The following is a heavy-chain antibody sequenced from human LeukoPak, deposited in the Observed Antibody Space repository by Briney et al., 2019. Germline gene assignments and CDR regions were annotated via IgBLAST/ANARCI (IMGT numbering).Heavy chain of an antibody. CDR2: IYYSGST. V-gene: IGHV4-39*01. CDR1: GGSISSSSYY. J-gene: IGHJ6*03. Sequence: SGTLSLTCTVSGGSISSSSYYWGWIRQPPGKGLEWIGSIYYSGSTYYNPSLKSRVTISVDTSKNQFSLKLSSVTAADTAVYYCARQATRYYYYYMDVWGKGTTVTVSS. CDR3: ARQATRYYYYYMDV.